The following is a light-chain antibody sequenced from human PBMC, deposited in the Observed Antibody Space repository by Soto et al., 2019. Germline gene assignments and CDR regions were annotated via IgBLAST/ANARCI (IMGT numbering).Light chain of an antibody. CDR1: QSVTSY. J-gene: IGKJ5*01. CDR3: HHRDTWPIT. V-gene: IGKV3-11*01. Sequence: EIVLTQSPATLSLSPGETATLSCRANQSVTSYLAWYLQKPGQAPRFLIFDASNRATGVPARFSGSGSGTDFALTISSLEPGDFAVYYCHHRDTWPITFGQGTRVLIK. CDR2: DAS.